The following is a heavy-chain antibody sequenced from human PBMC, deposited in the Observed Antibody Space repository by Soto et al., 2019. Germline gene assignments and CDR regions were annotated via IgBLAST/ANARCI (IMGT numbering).Heavy chain of an antibody. D-gene: IGHD1-26*01. CDR3: ACAGELVWFDS. J-gene: IGHJ5*01. CDR1: GGTFSSYT. V-gene: IGHV1-69*02. CDR2: IIPILGIA. Sequence: QVQLVQSGAEVKKPGSSVKVSCKASGGTFSSYTISWVRQAPGQGLEWMGRIIPILGIANYAQKFQGRVTXTXXKSTSTAYMELSSLRAEDTAVYYCACAGELVWFDSWGQGTLVTVSS.